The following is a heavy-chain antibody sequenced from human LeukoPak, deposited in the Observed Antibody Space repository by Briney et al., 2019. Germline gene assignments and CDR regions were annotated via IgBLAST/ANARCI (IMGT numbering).Heavy chain of an antibody. D-gene: IGHD3-10*01. J-gene: IGHJ5*02. CDR3: ARGVWFGELNNWFDP. CDR1: GYTFTGYY. V-gene: IGHV1-2*02. CDR2: INPNSGGT. Sequence: ASVKVSCKASGYTFTGYYMHWVRQAPGQGLVWMGWINPNSGGTNYAQKFQGRVTMTRDTSISTAYMELSRLRSDDTAVYYCARGVWFGELNNWFDPWGQGTLVTVSS.